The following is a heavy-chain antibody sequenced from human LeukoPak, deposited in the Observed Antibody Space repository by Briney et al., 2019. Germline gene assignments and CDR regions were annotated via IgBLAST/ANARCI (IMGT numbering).Heavy chain of an antibody. CDR2: ISSSSGTI. Sequence: GGSLRLSCAASGITISSYSMNWVRQAPGKGLEWVSYISSSSGTIYYADSVRGRFTISRDNGKNSLYLQMNSLRAEDTAVYYCARRRITVTAFHYYYMDVWGQGTTVTVSS. J-gene: IGHJ6*03. CDR1: GITISSYS. D-gene: IGHD2-21*02. CDR3: ARRRITVTAFHYYYMDV. V-gene: IGHV3-48*01.